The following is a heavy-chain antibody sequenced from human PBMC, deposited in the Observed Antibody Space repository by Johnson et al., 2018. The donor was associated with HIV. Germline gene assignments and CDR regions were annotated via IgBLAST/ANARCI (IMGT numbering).Heavy chain of an antibody. D-gene: IGHD3-10*01. CDR2: ISYDGSNK. V-gene: IGHV3-30-3*01. CDR3: ARTRHYYEAFDI. CDR1: GFTFNSYA. J-gene: IGHJ3*02. Sequence: QVQLVESGGGVVQPGRSLRLSCAASGFTFNSYALHWVRQAPGKGLEWVAIISYDGSNKYYADSVKGRFTISRDNSKNTLYLQMNSLRAEDTAVYYCARTRHYYEAFDIWGQGTMVTVSS.